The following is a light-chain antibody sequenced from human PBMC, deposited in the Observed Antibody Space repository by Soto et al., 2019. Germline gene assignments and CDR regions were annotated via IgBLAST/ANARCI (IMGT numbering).Light chain of an antibody. CDR3: QQYDHLPRT. J-gene: IGKJ1*01. CDR2: HAS. CDR1: QEISNY. V-gene: IGKV1-33*01. Sequence: DIQMIQSPSSLSASVGDRVTITCQTSQEISNYLNWYQQKPGKAPKLLIYHASNLERGVPSRFSGRASGTDFTFTISSLQPEDFATYYCQQYDHLPRTFGRGTKVEIK.